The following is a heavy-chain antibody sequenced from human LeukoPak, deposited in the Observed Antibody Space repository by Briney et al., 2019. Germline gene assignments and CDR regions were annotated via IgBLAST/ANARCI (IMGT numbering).Heavy chain of an antibody. Sequence: PGGSLRLSCAASGFTFSSYSMNWVRQAPGKGLEWVSSISLSSSYIYYADSVKGRFTISRDNAKNSLYLQMNCLRAEDTAVYYCAKDLYQGEVWYYYGMDVWGQGTTVTVSS. CDR1: GFTFSSYS. CDR3: AKDLYQGEVWYYYGMDV. J-gene: IGHJ6*02. V-gene: IGHV3-21*04. CDR2: ISLSSSYI. D-gene: IGHD3-16*01.